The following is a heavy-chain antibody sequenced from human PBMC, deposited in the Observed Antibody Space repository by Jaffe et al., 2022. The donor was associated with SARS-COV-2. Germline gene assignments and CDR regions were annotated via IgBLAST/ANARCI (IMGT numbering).Heavy chain of an antibody. J-gene: IGHJ5*02. D-gene: IGHD2-8*02. CDR2: IYWDDDK. CDR1: GFSLSTRGVG. CDR3: AHKISSKFNSAWWP. V-gene: IGHV2-5*02. Sequence: QITLKESGPTLVKPTETLTLTCTFSGFSLSTRGVGVGWIRQPPGKALEWLALIYWDDDKRYSPSLKNRLTITKDTSKNQVVLTMTDMDPVDTATYYCAHKISSKFNSAWWPWGQGTLVTVSS.